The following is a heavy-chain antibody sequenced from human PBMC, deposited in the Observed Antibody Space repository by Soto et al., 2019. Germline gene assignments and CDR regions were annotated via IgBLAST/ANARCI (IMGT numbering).Heavy chain of an antibody. V-gene: IGHV3-33*06. D-gene: IGHD5-12*01. Sequence: QVQMVESGGGVVQPGRSLRLSCAASGFSFENYGMHWVRQAPGRGLEWVAIIWYDGSLQYYAAAVKGRFTISRDNSKNTLYLEMNSLRAEDTAVYYCANPWGDGYNLGQDYNGMDVWGQGTTVIVSS. CDR2: IWYDGSLQ. CDR1: GFSFENYG. J-gene: IGHJ6*02. CDR3: ANPWGDGYNLGQDYNGMDV.